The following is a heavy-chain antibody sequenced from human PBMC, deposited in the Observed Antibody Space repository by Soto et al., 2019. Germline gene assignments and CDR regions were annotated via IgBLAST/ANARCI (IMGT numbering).Heavy chain of an antibody. Sequence: QVHLVQSGAEVKKPGASVKVSCKGSGYAFTTYGITWVRQAHGQGLEWMGWIRAQSGNTNYAQKLQGRVTVTRDTSTSTAYMELRIQGSDDTAVYYCARGRYGAYWGHGDLVNVSS. J-gene: IGHJ4*01. V-gene: IGHV1-18*01. CDR3: ARGRYGAY. D-gene: IGHD3-10*01. CDR1: GYAFTTYG. CDR2: IRAQSGNT.